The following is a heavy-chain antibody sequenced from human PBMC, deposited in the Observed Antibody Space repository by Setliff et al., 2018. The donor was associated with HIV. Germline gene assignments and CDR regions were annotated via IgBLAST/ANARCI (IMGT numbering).Heavy chain of an antibody. V-gene: IGHV4-34*12. Sequence: SETLSLTCAVYGGSFSGYYWSWIRQPPGKGLEWIGEIIHSGSTNYNPSLKSRVTISVDTSKNQFSLKLSSVTAADTAVYYCARRSGWSLGYWGQGTLVT. CDR2: IIHSGST. J-gene: IGHJ4*02. CDR1: GGSFSGYY. CDR3: ARRSGWSLGY. D-gene: IGHD6-19*01.